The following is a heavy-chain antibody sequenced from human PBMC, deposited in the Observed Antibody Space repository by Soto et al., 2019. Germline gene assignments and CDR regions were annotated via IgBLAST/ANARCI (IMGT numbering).Heavy chain of an antibody. CDR3: ARDSCTNGVCPYYYYGMEV. Sequence: PVRSLRHPWTSAAFTCSNYAMHLVRERPWKLLECVAVISYDGSNKYYAESVKGRFTISRDNSKNTLYLQMNSLRAEDTAVYYCARDSCTNGVCPYYYYGMEVWGQGTTVTVSS. V-gene: IGHV3-30-3*01. D-gene: IGHD2-8*01. CDR2: ISYDGSNK. J-gene: IGHJ6*02. CDR1: AFTCSNYA.